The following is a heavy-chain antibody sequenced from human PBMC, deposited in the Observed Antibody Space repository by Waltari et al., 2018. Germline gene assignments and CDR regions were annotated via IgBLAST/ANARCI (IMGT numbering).Heavy chain of an antibody. J-gene: IGHJ4*02. CDR1: GYTFTSYG. Sequence: QVHLVQSGAEVKKPGASVTLSCKTSGYTFTSYGISWVRQAPGQGLEWMGRSTFYNGHVDYASKVQGRVTLTTDTSTSTAYMELRSLRPDDTAVYYCVRQGGPEIPTRDYWGQGTLVTVSS. CDR2: STFYNGHV. CDR3: VRQGGPEIPTRDY. D-gene: IGHD2-15*01. V-gene: IGHV1-18*01.